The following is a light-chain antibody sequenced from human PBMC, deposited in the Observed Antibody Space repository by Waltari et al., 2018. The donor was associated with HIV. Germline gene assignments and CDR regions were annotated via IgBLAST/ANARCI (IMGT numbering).Light chain of an antibody. V-gene: IGLV2-14*01. CDR2: EVS. J-gene: IGLJ2*01. Sequence: QSALNQPASVSGSPGQLITISCTGTSSDDGGYKYVPWYQQLPGKAPKPMIYEVSNRPSGVSTRFSGAKSGNTASLTISGLQAEDEADYYCSSYTSSSTYVVFGGGTKLTVL. CDR1: SSDDGGYKY. CDR3: SSYTSSSTYVV.